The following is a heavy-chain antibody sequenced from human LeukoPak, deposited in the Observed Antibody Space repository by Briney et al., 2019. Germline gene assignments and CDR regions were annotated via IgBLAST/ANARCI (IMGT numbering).Heavy chain of an antibody. CDR2: TYYRSKWYN. Sequence: QTLSLTCAISGDSVSSNSAAWNWIRQSPSRGLEWLGRTYYRSKWYNDYAVSVKSRITINPDTSKNQFSLQLNSVTPEDTAVYYCAREGGIAVAGTDYYGMDVWGQGTTVTVSS. CDR3: AREGGIAVAGTDYYGMDV. CDR1: GDSVSSNSAA. D-gene: IGHD6-19*01. V-gene: IGHV6-1*01. J-gene: IGHJ6*02.